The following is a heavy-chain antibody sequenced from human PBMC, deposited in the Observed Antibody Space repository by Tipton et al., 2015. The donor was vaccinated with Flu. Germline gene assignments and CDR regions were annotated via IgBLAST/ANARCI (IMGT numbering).Heavy chain of an antibody. CDR1: GGSISSYY. CDR2: IYYSGST. D-gene: IGHD2-2*01. V-gene: IGHV4-59*01. CDR3: ARGDCSSTSCLDY. J-gene: IGHJ4*02. Sequence: TLSLTCTVSGGSISSYYWSWIRQPPGKGLEWIGYIYYSGSTNYNPSLKSRVTISADTSNNQFPLKLSSVTAADTAVYYCARGDCSSTSCLDYWGQGTLVTVSS.